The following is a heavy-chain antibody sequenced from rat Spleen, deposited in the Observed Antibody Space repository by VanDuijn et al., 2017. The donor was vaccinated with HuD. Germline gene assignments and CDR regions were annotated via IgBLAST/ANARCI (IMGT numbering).Heavy chain of an antibody. CDR3: TRAMYTTDYYYAKGYYVMIA. D-gene: IGHD1-6*01. CDR1: GFIFNNYW. V-gene: IGHV5-31*01. Sequence: EVQLVESGGGLVQPGRSMKLSCAASGFIFNNYWMTWIRQAPGKGLEWVASITNTGDYTYYPDSAKGRFTISRHNAENTLYLQMNSLRSEDTATYYCTRAMYTTDYYYAKGYYVMIAWGQGTSVTVSS. CDR2: ITNTGDYT. J-gene: IGHJ4*01.